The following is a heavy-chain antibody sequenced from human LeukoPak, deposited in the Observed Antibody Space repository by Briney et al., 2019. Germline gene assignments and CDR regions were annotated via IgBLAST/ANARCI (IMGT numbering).Heavy chain of an antibody. D-gene: IGHD6-13*01. CDR1: DGSITNYY. CDR3: ARVTGYRIEDYFDY. Sequence: SETLSLTCTVSDGSITNYYWSWIRQPPGKGLEWIGYIYYSGSTNYNPSLKSRVTISVETSKNEFSLKLRSVTAADTAVYYCARVTGYRIEDYFDYWGQGTLVTVSS. J-gene: IGHJ4*02. CDR2: IYYSGST. V-gene: IGHV4-59*01.